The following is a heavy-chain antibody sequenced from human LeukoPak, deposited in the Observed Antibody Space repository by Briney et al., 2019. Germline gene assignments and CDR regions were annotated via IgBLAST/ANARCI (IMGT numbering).Heavy chain of an antibody. CDR3: ARDPAYKDYYDSSGSRDYFDY. CDR1: GFTFTSYA. D-gene: IGHD3-22*01. Sequence: GRSLRLSCVGSGFTFTSYAMHWVRQAPGKGLEWVAAISYDGSYKYYADSVKGRFTISRDNSKNTLSLQMNSLTPEDTAVYYCARDPAYKDYYDSSGSRDYFDYWGQGTLVTVSS. CDR2: ISYDGSYK. J-gene: IGHJ4*02. V-gene: IGHV3-30*01.